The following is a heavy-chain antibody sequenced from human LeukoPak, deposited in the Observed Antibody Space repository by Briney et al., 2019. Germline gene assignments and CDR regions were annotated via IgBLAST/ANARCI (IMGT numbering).Heavy chain of an antibody. CDR1: GGSISSYY. J-gene: IGHJ4*02. CDR2: IHNSGST. V-gene: IGHV4-4*07. CDR3: ARDISAYDYFDY. Sequence: SETLSLTCIVSGGSISSYYWSWIRQPAGKGLEWIGRIHNSGSTNYNPSLKSRVTMSADTSKNQFSLKLSSVTAADTAVYYCARDISAYDYFDYWGQGTLVTVSS. D-gene: IGHD2-21*01.